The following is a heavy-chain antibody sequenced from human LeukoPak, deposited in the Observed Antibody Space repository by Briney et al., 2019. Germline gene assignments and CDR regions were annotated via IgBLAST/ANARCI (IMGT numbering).Heavy chain of an antibody. CDR2: IKQDGSEK. Sequence: PGGSLRLSCAASGFTLSSYWMSWVRQAPGKGLEWEANIKQDGSEKYYVDSVKGRFTISRDNAKNSLYLQMNSLRAEDTAVYYCARGFQYEAYWGQGTLVTVSS. J-gene: IGHJ4*02. CDR3: ARGFQYEAY. CDR1: GFTLSSYW. V-gene: IGHV3-7*01. D-gene: IGHD2-2*01.